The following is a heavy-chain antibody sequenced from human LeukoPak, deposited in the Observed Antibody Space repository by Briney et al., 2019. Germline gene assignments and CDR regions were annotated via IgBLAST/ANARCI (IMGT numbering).Heavy chain of an antibody. J-gene: IGHJ4*02. V-gene: IGHV4-34*01. CDR1: GGSFSGYY. D-gene: IGHD6-13*01. CDR3: ARGTSFRSSWYSY. CDR2: INHSGST. Sequence: SETLSLTCAVYGGSFSGYYWSWIRQPPGKGLEWIGEINHSGSTNYNPSLKSRVTISVDTSKNQFSLKLSSVTAADTAAYYCARGTSFRSSWYSYWGQGTLVTVSS.